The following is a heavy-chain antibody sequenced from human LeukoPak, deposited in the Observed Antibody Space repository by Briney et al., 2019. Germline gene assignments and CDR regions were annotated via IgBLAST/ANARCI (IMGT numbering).Heavy chain of an antibody. J-gene: IGHJ4*02. CDR2: ISDSGST. CDR3: ARSWSSSLPFAY. Sequence: SETLSLTCTVSDGSISNYYWSWIRQPPGKGLEWIGYISDSGSTNYNPSLKSRVTISLDTSKNQFSLRLSSVTAADTAVYYCARSWSSSLPFAYWGQGTLVTVSS. CDR1: DGSISNYY. V-gene: IGHV4-59*08. D-gene: IGHD6-13*01.